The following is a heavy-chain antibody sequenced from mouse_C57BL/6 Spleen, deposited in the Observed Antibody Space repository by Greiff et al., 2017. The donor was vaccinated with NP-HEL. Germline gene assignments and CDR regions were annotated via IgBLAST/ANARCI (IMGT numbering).Heavy chain of an antibody. Sequence: QVQLQQSGAELVRPGTSVKLSCKASGYTFTSYWMHWVKQRPGQGLEWIGVIDPSDSYTNYNQKFKGKATLTVDTSSSTAYMQLSSLTSEDSAVYYCARSGGYRDYYAMDYWGQGTSVTVSS. J-gene: IGHJ4*01. CDR1: GYTFTSYW. CDR3: ARSGGYRDYYAMDY. V-gene: IGHV1-59*01. D-gene: IGHD2-2*01. CDR2: IDPSDSYT.